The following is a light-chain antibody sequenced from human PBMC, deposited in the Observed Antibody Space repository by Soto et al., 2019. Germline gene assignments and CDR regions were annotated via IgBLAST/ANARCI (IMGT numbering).Light chain of an antibody. V-gene: IGLV1-40*01. J-gene: IGLJ1*01. CDR3: QSYDSSLSGWV. CDR2: GNS. Sequence: QSVLTQPPSVSGAPGQRVTISCTGSSSNIGAGYDVHWYQQLPGTAPKLLIYGNSNRPSGVPDRFSGYKSGTSASLAITGLHAEDDADYYCQSYDSSLSGWVFGTGTKLTVL. CDR1: SSNIGAGYD.